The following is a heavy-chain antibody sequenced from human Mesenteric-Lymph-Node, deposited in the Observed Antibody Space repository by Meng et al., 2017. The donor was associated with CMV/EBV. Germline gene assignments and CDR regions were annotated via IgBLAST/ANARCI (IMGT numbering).Heavy chain of an antibody. D-gene: IGHD5-12*01. CDR1: GLRFRTYG. Sequence: AYGLRFRTYGMHGVRQAPGKGLEWVAVTGFEGSNKFHADSVKGRFTISRDNSKNTLYLQMNSLRVEDTAVYYCARDLGGYSGYDFDYWGQGTLVTVSS. V-gene: IGHV3-33*01. CDR2: TGFEGSNK. CDR3: ARDLGGYSGYDFDY. J-gene: IGHJ4*02.